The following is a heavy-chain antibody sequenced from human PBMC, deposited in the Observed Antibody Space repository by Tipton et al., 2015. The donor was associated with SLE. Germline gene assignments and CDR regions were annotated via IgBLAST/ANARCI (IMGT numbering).Heavy chain of an antibody. CDR2: IYYSGST. Sequence: LRLSCAPSGFTVRNNYISWVRQPPGKGLEWIGSIYYSGSTYYNPSLKSRVTISVDTSKNQFSLKLSSVTAADTAVYYCAISVRDYFDSSGPTFDYWGQGTPVTVSS. V-gene: IGHV4-39*07. D-gene: IGHD3-22*01. CDR3: AISVRDYFDSSGPTFDY. J-gene: IGHJ4*02. CDR1: GFTVRNNY.